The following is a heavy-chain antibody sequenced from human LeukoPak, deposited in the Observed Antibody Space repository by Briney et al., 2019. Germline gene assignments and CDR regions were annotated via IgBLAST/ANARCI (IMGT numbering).Heavy chain of an antibody. Sequence: SETLSLTCTVSGGSISSSSYYWGWIRQPPGKGLEWIGSIYYGGSTYYNPSLKSRVTISVDTSKNQFSLKLSSVTAADTAVYYCARRGLAARRGDYWGQGTLVTVSS. CDR2: IYYGGST. V-gene: IGHV4-39*01. J-gene: IGHJ4*02. D-gene: IGHD6-6*01. CDR1: GGSISSSSYY. CDR3: ARRGLAARRGDY.